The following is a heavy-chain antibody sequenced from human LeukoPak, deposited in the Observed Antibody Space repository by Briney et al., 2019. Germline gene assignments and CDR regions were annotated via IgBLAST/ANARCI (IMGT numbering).Heavy chain of an antibody. CDR2: ISGGGGTT. Sequence: PGGSLRLSCAASGFTFSSYAMSWVRQAPGKGREWVSTISGGGGTTYYADSVKGRFTISRDNSKNTLYLQMNSLRAEDTAIYYCAKAILPATILSFNDYWGQGTLVTVSS. V-gene: IGHV3-23*01. CDR1: GFTFSSYA. CDR3: AKAILPATILSFNDY. J-gene: IGHJ4*02. D-gene: IGHD2-2*01.